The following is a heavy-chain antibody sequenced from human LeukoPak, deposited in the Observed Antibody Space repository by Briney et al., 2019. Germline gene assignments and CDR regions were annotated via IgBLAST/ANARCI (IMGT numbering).Heavy chain of an antibody. V-gene: IGHV1-8*01. D-gene: IGHD3-10*01. Sequence: GASVKVSCKASGYTFSTSDINWVRQATGQGLEWMGWMNPKSGNTGYPQKFQGRVTMTRNTSISTAYMELSSLRSEDTAVYYCARHARSGNLFDYWGQGTLVTVSS. CDR1: GYTFSTSD. CDR2: MNPKSGNT. J-gene: IGHJ4*02. CDR3: ARHARSGNLFDY.